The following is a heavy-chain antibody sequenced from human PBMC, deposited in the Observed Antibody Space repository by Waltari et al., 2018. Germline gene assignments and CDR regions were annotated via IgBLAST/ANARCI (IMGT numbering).Heavy chain of an antibody. CDR2: ISGSGGST. V-gene: IGHV3-23*01. J-gene: IGHJ3*02. D-gene: IGHD6-19*01. CDR1: GFTFSSYA. CDR3: VNGYQPYSSGWYGDAFDI. Sequence: EVQLLESGGGLVQPGGSLRLSCAASGFTFSSYAMSWVRQAPGQGLEWGSAISGSGGSTYYADSVKGRFTISRDNAKNSLYLQMNSLRAEDTALYYCVNGYQPYSSGWYGDAFDIWGQGTMVTVSS.